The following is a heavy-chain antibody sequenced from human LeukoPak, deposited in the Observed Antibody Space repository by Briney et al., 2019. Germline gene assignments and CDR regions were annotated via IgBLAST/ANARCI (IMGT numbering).Heavy chain of an antibody. CDR3: AREAITMIVVVITTPSFDY. J-gene: IGHJ4*02. Sequence: PGGSLRLSCAASGFTFSSYAMHWVRQAPGKGVEGVAVISYDGSNRYYADSVKGRFTISRDNSKNTLYLQMNSLRAEDTAVYYCAREAITMIVVVITTPSFDYWGQGTLVTVSS. CDR2: ISYDGSNR. CDR1: GFTFSSYA. D-gene: IGHD3-22*01. V-gene: IGHV3-30*04.